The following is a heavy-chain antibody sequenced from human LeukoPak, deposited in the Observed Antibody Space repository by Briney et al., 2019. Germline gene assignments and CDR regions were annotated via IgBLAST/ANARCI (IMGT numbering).Heavy chain of an antibody. Sequence: PSETLSLTCTDSGGSISNYYWTWIRQPPGKGLEWLGYIYYSGSTNYRPSLKSRVTISVDTSKNQVSLRLRSVTAADTAVYYCARGLRNRSSGTRFDIFDIWGQGTMVTVSS. CDR2: IYYSGST. D-gene: IGHD6-6*01. V-gene: IGHV4-59*01. CDR3: ARGLRNRSSGTRFDIFDI. CDR1: GGSISNYY. J-gene: IGHJ3*02.